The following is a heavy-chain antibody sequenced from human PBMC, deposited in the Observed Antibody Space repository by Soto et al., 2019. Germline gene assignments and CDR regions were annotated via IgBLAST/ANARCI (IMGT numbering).Heavy chain of an antibody. D-gene: IGHD7-27*01. V-gene: IGHV1-69*12. CDR1: GGTFSSYA. J-gene: IGHJ6*02. CDR2: IIPIFGTA. CDR3: ASAPSRYYYYGMDV. Sequence: VQLVQSGAEVKKPGSSVKVSCKASGGTFSSYAISWVRQAPGQGLEWMGGIIPIFGTANYAQKFQGRVTITADESTSTDYMELSSLRSEDTAVYYCASAPSRYYYYGMDVWGQGTTVTVSS.